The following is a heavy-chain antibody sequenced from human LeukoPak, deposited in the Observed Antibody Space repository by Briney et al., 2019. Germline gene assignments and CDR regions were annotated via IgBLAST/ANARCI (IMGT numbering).Heavy chain of an antibody. CDR2: INPNSGGT. CDR3: ARDPIAVAGPYFDY. V-gene: IGHV1-2*02. J-gene: IGHJ4*02. CDR1: GYTFTGYY. D-gene: IGHD6-19*01. Sequence: GASVKVSCKASGYTFTGYYMHWVRQAPGQGLEWMGWINPNSGGTNYAQKFQGRVTMTRDTSIGTAYMEPSRLRSDDTAVYYCARDPIAVAGPYFDYWGQGTLVTVSS.